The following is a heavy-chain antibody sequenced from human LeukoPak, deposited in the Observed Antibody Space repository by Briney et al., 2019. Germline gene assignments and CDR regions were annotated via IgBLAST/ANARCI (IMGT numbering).Heavy chain of an antibody. V-gene: IGHV1-2*02. CDR2: INPNSGGS. CDR1: GYTFTGYY. CDR3: ARDREYSSLFDY. Sequence: ASVKVSCKASGYTFTGYYMHWVRQAPGQGLEWMGWINPNSGGSNYAQKFQGRVTMTRDTSISTAYMELSRLRSDDTAVYYCARDREYSSLFDYWGQGTLVTVSS. J-gene: IGHJ4*02. D-gene: IGHD6-6*01.